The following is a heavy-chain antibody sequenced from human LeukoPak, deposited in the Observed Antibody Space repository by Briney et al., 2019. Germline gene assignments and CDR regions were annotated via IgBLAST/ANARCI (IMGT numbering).Heavy chain of an antibody. J-gene: IGHJ5*02. D-gene: IGHD1-26*01. V-gene: IGHV3-49*04. CDR3: ARSLVVGATYPYH. CDR2: IRSKAYGGTT. Sequence: PGGSLRLSCTASGFLFGDYAMKWVRQAPGKGLEWVGFIRSKAYGGTTEYAASVKGRFTISRDDSKSIAYLQLNSLRAEDTAVYYCARSLVVGATYPYHWGQGTLVTVSS. CDR1: GFLFGDYA.